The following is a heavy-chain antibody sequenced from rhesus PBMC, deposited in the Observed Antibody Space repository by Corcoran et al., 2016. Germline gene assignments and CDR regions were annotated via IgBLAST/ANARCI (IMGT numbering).Heavy chain of an antibody. V-gene: IGHV4-173*01. J-gene: IGHJ5-2*02. CDR3: VRSAAAARNVLDV. Sequence: QLQLQESGPGLVKPSETLSLTCAVSGGSISSNYWTWIRQPPGTGLEWIGRIYGSGGITDHNPPLKSRVTISTDTSKNQFSLKLTSVTAADTAVYYCVRSAAAARNVLDVWGRGLLVTVSS. D-gene: IGHD6-43*01. CDR2: IYGSGGIT. CDR1: GGSISSNY.